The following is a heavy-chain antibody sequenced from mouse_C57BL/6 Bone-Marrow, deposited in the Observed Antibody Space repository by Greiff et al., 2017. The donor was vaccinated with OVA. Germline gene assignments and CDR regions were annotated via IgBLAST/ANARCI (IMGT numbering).Heavy chain of an antibody. CDR2: ISSGSSTI. J-gene: IGHJ1*03. CDR1: GFTFSDYG. CDR3: ARINYWYFDV. Sequence: EVKLMESGGGLVKPGGSLKLSCAASGFTFSDYGMHWVRQAPEKGLEWVAYISSGSSTIYYADTVKGRFTFSSDNAKNTLFLQITSLRSEDTAMYYCARINYWYFDVWGTGTTVTVSS. V-gene: IGHV5-17*01.